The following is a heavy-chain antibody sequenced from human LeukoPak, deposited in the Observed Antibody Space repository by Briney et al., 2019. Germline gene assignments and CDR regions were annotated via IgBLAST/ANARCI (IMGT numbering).Heavy chain of an antibody. CDR3: ARVATRGAYFDY. Sequence: GRSLRLSCAASGFTFSSYAMHWVRQAPGKGLEWVAVISYDGSNKYYADSVKGRFTISRDNSKNTLYLQMNSLRAEDTAVYYCARVATRGAYFDYWGQGTLVTVSS. V-gene: IGHV3-30-3*01. D-gene: IGHD5-12*01. CDR1: GFTFSSYA. CDR2: ISYDGSNK. J-gene: IGHJ4*02.